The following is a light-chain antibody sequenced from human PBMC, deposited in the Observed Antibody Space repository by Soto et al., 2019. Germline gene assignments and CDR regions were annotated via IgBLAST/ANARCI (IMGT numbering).Light chain of an antibody. Sequence: DIQMTQSPSSVSAAVGDKVTITCRASQSISSWLAWYQQKPGKAPKLLIYAASSLQSGVPSRFSGSGFGTDFTLTISSLLPEDFAVYYCHQRQSWPRTFGQGTKVDIK. CDR3: HQRQSWPRT. V-gene: IGKV1-12*01. CDR1: QSISSW. CDR2: AAS. J-gene: IGKJ1*01.